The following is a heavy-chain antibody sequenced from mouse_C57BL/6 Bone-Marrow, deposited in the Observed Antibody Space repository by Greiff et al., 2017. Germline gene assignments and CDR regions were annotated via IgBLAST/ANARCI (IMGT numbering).Heavy chain of an antibody. V-gene: IGHV14-4*01. D-gene: IGHD1-3*01. CDR1: GFNIKDDY. Sequence: EVQLQQSGAELVRPGASVKLSCTASGFNIKDDYRHWVKQRPEQGLEGIGWIDPENGDTEYASKFQGKATITADTSSNTAYLQLSSLTSEDTAVYYCTTDISFAYWGQGTLVTVSA. CDR3: TTDISFAY. CDR2: IDPENGDT. J-gene: IGHJ3*01.